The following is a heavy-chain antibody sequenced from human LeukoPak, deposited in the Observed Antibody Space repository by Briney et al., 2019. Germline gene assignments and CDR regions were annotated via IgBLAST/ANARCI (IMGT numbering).Heavy chain of an antibody. V-gene: IGHV4-30-2*01. Sequence: TSETLSLTCTVSGGSISSGGYYWSWIRQPPGKGLEWIGYIYHSGSTYYNPSLKSRVTISVDRSKNQFSLKLSSVTAADTAVYYCARDGGGGDAFDIWGQGTMVTVSS. J-gene: IGHJ3*02. CDR2: IYHSGST. CDR3: ARDGGGGDAFDI. D-gene: IGHD3-10*01. CDR1: GGSISSGGYY.